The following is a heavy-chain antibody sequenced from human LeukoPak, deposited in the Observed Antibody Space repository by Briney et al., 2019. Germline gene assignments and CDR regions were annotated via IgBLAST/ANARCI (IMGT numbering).Heavy chain of an antibody. CDR2: IYYTGSA. V-gene: IGHV4-39*07. CDR3: ARTTEGYCSSASCFGFSYSYYMDV. J-gene: IGHJ6*03. CDR1: RGSISRSSYS. D-gene: IGHD2-2*01. Sequence: SETLSLTCTVSRGSISRSSYSWGWIRQPPGKGLEWIGNIYYTGSAYYNPSLKSRLTISVDTSKNQFSLKLSSVIAADTAVYYCARTTEGYCSSASCFGFSYSYYMDVWGKGTTVTISS.